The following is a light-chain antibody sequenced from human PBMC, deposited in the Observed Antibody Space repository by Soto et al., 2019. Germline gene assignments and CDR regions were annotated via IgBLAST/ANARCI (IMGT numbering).Light chain of an antibody. CDR2: DAS. V-gene: IGKV3D-15*01. Sequence: EIVLTQSPDTLSVSPGERATLSCRASQSISRTLAWYQQKSGQPPRLLIYDASTRATGFPDRFSGSGSGTEFTLTISSLQSEDFAVYYCQQYNNWPLTFGGGTKV. J-gene: IGKJ4*01. CDR3: QQYNNWPLT. CDR1: QSISRT.